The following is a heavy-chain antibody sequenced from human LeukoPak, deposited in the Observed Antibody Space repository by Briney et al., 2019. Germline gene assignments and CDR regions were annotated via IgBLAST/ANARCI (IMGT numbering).Heavy chain of an antibody. CDR2: IYYNGFT. J-gene: IGHJ4*02. D-gene: IGHD2-15*01. CDR3: ARGGTWYYAFDY. V-gene: IGHV4-31*03. CDR1: GGSISSGGDF. Sequence: SQTLSLTCIVSGGSISSGGDFWSWFRQHPGKGLEWIGYIYYNGFTYYNPPLKSRVTISVDTSKNQFSLEVSSVTAADTAVYYCARGGTWYYAFDYWGQGTLVTVSS.